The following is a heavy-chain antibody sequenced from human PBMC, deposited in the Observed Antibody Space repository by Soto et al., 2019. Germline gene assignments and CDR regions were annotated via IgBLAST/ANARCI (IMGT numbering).Heavy chain of an antibody. Sequence: QVQLQESGPGLVKPSETLSLTCTVSGGSISSYYWSWIRQPPGKGLEWIGYIYYSGSTNYNPSLKSRVTISVDPSKNQFSLQLSSVTAADTAVYYCASQRDRYYFDYWGQGTLVTVSS. J-gene: IGHJ4*02. CDR1: GGSISSYY. CDR2: IYYSGST. CDR3: ASQRDRYYFDY. V-gene: IGHV4-59*01.